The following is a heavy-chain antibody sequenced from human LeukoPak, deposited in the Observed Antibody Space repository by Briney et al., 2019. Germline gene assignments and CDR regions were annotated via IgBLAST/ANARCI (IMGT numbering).Heavy chain of an antibody. J-gene: IGHJ4*02. CDR2: IKQDGSEK. CDR3: ARGGTTTVTTAVDY. D-gene: IGHD4-17*01. CDR1: GFTFSTYW. Sequence: PGGSLRLSCAASGFTFSTYWMSWVRQAPGKGLEWVASIKQDGSEKYSVDSVKGRFTISRDNAKNSLYLQMNSLRAEDTAVYYCARGGTTTVTTAVDYWGQGTLVTVSS. V-gene: IGHV3-7*01.